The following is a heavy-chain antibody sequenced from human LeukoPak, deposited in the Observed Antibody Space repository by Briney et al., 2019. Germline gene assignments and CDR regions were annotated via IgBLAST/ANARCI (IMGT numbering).Heavy chain of an antibody. CDR1: GFSFSSYN. V-gene: IGHV3-21*04. D-gene: IGHD5-18*01. CDR3: AKADSYSYGTNVDY. J-gene: IGHJ4*02. CDR2: ITTSSSYT. Sequence: GGSLRLSCEASGFSFSSYNMDWVRQTPGKGLEWISSITTSSSYTFYADSVKGRFTISRDNAKNSLYLQMNSLRAEDMALYYCAKADSYSYGTNVDYWGQGALVTVSS.